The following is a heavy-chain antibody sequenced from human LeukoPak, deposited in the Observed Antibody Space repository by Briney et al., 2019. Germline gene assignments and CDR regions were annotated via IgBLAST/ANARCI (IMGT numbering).Heavy chain of an antibody. J-gene: IGHJ4*02. V-gene: IGHV3-48*03. CDR1: GFTFSSYE. Sequence: GGXLRLSCAASGFTFSSYEMNWVRQAPGKGLEWVSYISSSGSTIYYADSVKGRFTISRDNAKNSLYLQMNSLRAEDTAVYYCASTEGSYDILTGYYHNDYWGQGTLVTVSS. CDR3: ASTEGSYDILTGYYHNDY. CDR2: ISSSGSTI. D-gene: IGHD3-9*01.